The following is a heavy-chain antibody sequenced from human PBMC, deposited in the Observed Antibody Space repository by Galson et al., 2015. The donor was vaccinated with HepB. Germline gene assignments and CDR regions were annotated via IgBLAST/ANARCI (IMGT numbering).Heavy chain of an antibody. CDR3: AKPQRRQWSGYYLRDGFDY. J-gene: IGHJ4*02. CDR2: ISGSGGST. CDR1: GFTFSSYA. Sequence: SLRLSCAASGFTFSSYAMSWVRQAPGKGLEWVSAISGSGGSTYYADSVKGRFTISRDNSKNTLYLQMNSLRAEDTAVYYCAKPQRRQWSGYYLRDGFDYWGQGTLVTVSS. D-gene: IGHD3-3*01. V-gene: IGHV3-23*01.